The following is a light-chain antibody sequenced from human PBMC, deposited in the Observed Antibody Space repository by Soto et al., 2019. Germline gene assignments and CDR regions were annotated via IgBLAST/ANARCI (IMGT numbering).Light chain of an antibody. CDR1: QDISNS. V-gene: IGKV1-33*01. Sequence: DIQMTQSPSSLSASVGDRVTISCQATQDISNSLNWYQQKPGKAPKLLIYDASDLRTGVSSRFSGGGSGTDFTFTISSLQPEDIATYYCQQFDSLPPTFGQGTRVEIK. J-gene: IGKJ1*01. CDR3: QQFDSLPPT. CDR2: DAS.